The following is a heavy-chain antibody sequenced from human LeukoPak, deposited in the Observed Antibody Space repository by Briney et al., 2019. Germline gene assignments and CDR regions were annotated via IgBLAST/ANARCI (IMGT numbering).Heavy chain of an antibody. CDR1: SGSVSSYY. D-gene: IGHD2/OR15-2a*01. CDR2: IYYSGTT. CDR3: ARRLSTRSYYLDD. V-gene: IGHV4-59*04. J-gene: IGHJ4*02. Sequence: SETLSLTCTVSSGSVSSYYWSWIRQPPGKGLEWIGDIYYSGTTNYNPSLKSRVTMSVDTSKNQFSLKLNSATAADTAVYYCARRLSTRSYYLDDWGQGTLVTVSS.